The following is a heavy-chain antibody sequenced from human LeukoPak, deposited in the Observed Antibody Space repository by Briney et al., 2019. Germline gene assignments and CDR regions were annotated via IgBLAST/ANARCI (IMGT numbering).Heavy chain of an antibody. CDR3: ARASSYYGSGSYSKTPDY. J-gene: IGHJ4*02. CDR2: IYYSGST. V-gene: IGHV4-31*03. D-gene: IGHD3-10*01. CDR1: GGSISSGGYY. Sequence: PSETLSLTCTVSGGSISSGGYYWSWIRQHPGQGLEWIGYIYYSGSTYYNPSLKSRVTISVDTSKNQFSLKLSSVTAADTAVYYCARASSYYGSGSYSKTPDYWGQGTPVTVSS.